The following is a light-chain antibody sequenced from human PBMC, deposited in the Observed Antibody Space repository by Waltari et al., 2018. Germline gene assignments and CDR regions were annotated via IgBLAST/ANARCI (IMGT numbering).Light chain of an antibody. Sequence: IQITQSPSSLSASVGARVTITGRASQSISIYLNWYQQKPGKAPNLLIYSASILQSGVPSRFSGSGSGTDFTLTIRSLQPEDFATYYCQQTFSTLVTFGGGTKLEIK. J-gene: IGKJ4*01. CDR1: QSISIY. CDR3: QQTFSTLVT. CDR2: SAS. V-gene: IGKV1-39*01.